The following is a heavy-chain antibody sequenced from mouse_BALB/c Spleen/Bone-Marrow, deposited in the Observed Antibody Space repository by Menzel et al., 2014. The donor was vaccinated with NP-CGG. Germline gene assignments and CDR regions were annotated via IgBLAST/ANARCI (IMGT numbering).Heavy chain of an antibody. V-gene: IGHV5-9-2*01. D-gene: IGHD2-4*01. CDR1: GFSFSNYG. CDR3: ARHAYYDQTEVSFVY. J-gene: IGHJ3*01. Sequence: EVKLMESGGGLVKSGGSLKLSCAASGFSFSNYGMSWVRQTPEKRLEWVATISGDGRYTFYSDSVRGRFTISRDNAKDNLYLQLSSLRSADTALYYCARHAYYDQTEVSFVYWGQGTLVTVSA. CDR2: ISGDGRYT.